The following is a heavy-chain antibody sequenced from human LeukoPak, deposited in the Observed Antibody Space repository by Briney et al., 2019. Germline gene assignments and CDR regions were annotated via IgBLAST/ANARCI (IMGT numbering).Heavy chain of an antibody. V-gene: IGHV3-23*01. CDR3: AREIVGATD. CDR1: GFTFDDYG. CDR2: ISGSGGST. Sequence: GGSLRLSCAASGFTFDDYGMSWVRQAPGKGLEWVSAISGSGGSTYYADSVKGRFTISRDNSKNTLYLQMNSLRAEDTAVYYCAREIVGATDWGQGTLVTVSS. J-gene: IGHJ4*02. D-gene: IGHD1-26*01.